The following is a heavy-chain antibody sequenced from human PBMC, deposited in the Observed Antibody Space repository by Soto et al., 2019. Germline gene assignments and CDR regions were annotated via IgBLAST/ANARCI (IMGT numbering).Heavy chain of an antibody. Sequence: PGGSLRLSCSASGFTFGTYTMHWVRQAPGRGPECVSTISSHGGRTFYAGFVKGRFTMSSDNSKNTLYLQMSSLRLEDTAVYYCVKARATGPKSDFDYWGQGTLVTVSS. J-gene: IGHJ4*02. D-gene: IGHD7-27*01. V-gene: IGHV3-64D*06. CDR1: GFTFGTYT. CDR2: ISSHGGRT. CDR3: VKARATGPKSDFDY.